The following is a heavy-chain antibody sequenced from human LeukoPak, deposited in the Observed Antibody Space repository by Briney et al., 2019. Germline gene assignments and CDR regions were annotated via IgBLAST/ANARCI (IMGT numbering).Heavy chain of an antibody. V-gene: IGHV3-21*01. D-gene: IGHD3-16*02. Sequence: WESLTLSCAASGSTFSSYSMNWVRQAPGKGLEWVSSISSSSSYIYYADSVKGRFTISRDNAKNSLYLQMNSLRAEDTAVYYCARDYDYVWGSYRYTEFDYWGQGTLVTVSS. J-gene: IGHJ4*02. CDR3: ARDYDYVWGSYRYTEFDY. CDR1: GSTFSSYS. CDR2: ISSSSSYI.